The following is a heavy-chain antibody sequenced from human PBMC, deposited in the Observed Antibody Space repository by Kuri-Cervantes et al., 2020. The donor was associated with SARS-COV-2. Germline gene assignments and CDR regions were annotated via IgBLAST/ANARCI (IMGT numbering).Heavy chain of an antibody. J-gene: IGHJ4*02. CDR1: GYTFTSYG. CDR3: AVEYSSSSGHQGDDY. V-gene: IGHV1-2*02. D-gene: IGHD6-6*01. Sequence: ASVKVSCKASGYTFTSYGISWVRQAPGQGLEWVGWINPNSGGTNYAQKFQGRVTMTRDTSISTAYMELSRLRSDDTAVYYCAVEYSSSSGHQGDDYWGQGTLVTVSS. CDR2: INPNSGGT.